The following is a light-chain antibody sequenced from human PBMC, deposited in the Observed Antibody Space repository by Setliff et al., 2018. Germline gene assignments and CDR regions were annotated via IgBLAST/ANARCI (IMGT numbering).Light chain of an antibody. Sequence: QSALAQSASVSGSPGQSITISCTGTSSDVGGYHYVSWYQQHPGKAPKLMIYDVSNRPSGVSNRFSGSKSGNTASLTISGLQAEDEADYYCSSYTSSSSYVFGTGTKGTVL. CDR2: DVS. CDR3: SSYTSSSSYV. J-gene: IGLJ1*01. V-gene: IGLV2-14*03. CDR1: SSDVGGYHY.